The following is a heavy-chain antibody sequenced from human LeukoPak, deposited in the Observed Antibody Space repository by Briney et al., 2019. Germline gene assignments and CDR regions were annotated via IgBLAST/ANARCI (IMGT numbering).Heavy chain of an antibody. D-gene: IGHD3-3*01. CDR3: ARATYDFWSGYSYYYYGMDV. V-gene: IGHV4-59*01. CDR2: IYYSGST. CDR1: GGSISSYY. J-gene: IGHJ6*02. Sequence: PSETLSLTCTVSGGSISSYYWSWIRQPPGKGLEWIGYIYYSGSTNYNPSLKSRVTISVDTSKNQFSLKLSSVTAADTAVYYCARATYDFWSGYSYYYYGMDVWGQGTTVTVSS.